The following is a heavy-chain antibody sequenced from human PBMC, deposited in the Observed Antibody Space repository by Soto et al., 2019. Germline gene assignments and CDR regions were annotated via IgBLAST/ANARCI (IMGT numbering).Heavy chain of an antibody. CDR2: IYYTGST. V-gene: IGHV4-39*01. J-gene: IGHJ4*02. CDR3: ARRGSSSWYGY. D-gene: IGHD6-13*01. CDR1: GGSISSTSYY. Sequence: QLQLQESGPGLVKPSETLSLTCTVSGGSISSTSYYWGWIRQPPGKGLEWIGTIYYTGSTYYNPSLRRRVTISVDTSKNQFSLKLSSVTAADTAVYYWARRGSSSWYGYWGQGTLVTVSS.